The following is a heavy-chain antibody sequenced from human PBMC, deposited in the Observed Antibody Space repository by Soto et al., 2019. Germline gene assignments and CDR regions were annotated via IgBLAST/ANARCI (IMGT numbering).Heavy chain of an antibody. D-gene: IGHD3-16*01. Sequence: PSETLSLTCAVYGGSFSVYYWTWIRQPPGKGLEWIGEINHSGSNNYNPSLKSRLTISVDTSENQFSLRLSSVTAADTAVYYCATQGDRVAYFDYWGQGTLVTVSS. J-gene: IGHJ4*02. V-gene: IGHV4-34*01. CDR1: GGSFSVYY. CDR2: INHSGSN. CDR3: ATQGDRVAYFDY.